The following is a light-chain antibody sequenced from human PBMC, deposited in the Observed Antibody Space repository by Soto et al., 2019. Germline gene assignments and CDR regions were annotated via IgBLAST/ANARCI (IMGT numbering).Light chain of an antibody. CDR2: DAF. Sequence: EIVLTQSPATLSLSLGERATLSCRASQSVTTYLAWYQQKPGQAPRLLIYDAFYRATGIPDRFSGSGSGTDFTLTISSLEPEDFAVYYCQLRAHWQLTFGGGTKVEVK. V-gene: IGKV3-11*01. CDR3: QLRAHWQLT. J-gene: IGKJ4*01. CDR1: QSVTTY.